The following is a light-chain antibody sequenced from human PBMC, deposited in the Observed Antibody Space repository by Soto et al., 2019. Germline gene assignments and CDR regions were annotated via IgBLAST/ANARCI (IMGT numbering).Light chain of an antibody. CDR3: QQYGSSPLT. V-gene: IGKV3-20*01. J-gene: IGKJ4*01. CDR2: GAS. Sequence: EIVLTQSPGTLSLSPGERATLSCRASQSVSNSYLAWYQQKPGQAPRLLIYGASSRATGFPDRFSGSGSGTEFTLTISRLEPEDFAVYYCQQYGSSPLTFGGGTMVEIK. CDR1: QSVSNSY.